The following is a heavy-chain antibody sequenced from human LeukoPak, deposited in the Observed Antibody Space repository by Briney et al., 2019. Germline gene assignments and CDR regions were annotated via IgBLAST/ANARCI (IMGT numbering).Heavy chain of an antibody. J-gene: IGHJ4*02. CDR1: GFTFSSYA. V-gene: IGHV3-23*01. CDR3: AKGQTWASVYFDS. CDR2: ISGSGGST. Sequence: GGSLRLSCAASGFTFSSYAMSWVRQAPGKGPEWVSAISGSGGSTYYADSVKGRFTISRDNSKNTLYLQMNSLRAEDTAVYYCAKGQTWASVYFDSWGQGTLVTVSS. D-gene: IGHD7-27*01.